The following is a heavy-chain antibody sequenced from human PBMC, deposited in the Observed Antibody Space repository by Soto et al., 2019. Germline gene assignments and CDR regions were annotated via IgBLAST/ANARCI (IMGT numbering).Heavy chain of an antibody. CDR1: GGSFSGYY. CDR3: ARKRGYSYGPFDY. Sequence: SETLSLTCAVYGGSFSGYYWSLIRQPPGKGLEWIGEINHSGSTNYNPSLKGRVTISVDTSKNQFSLKLSSVTAADTAVYYCARKRGYSYGPFDYWGQGTLVTVSS. V-gene: IGHV4-34*01. J-gene: IGHJ4*02. CDR2: INHSGST. D-gene: IGHD5-18*01.